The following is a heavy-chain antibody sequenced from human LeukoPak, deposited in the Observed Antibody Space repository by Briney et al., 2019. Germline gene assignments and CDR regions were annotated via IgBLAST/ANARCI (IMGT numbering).Heavy chain of an antibody. Sequence: SETLSLTCTVSGVSISSYYWSWIRQPPGKGLEWIGYIYYSGSTNYNPSLKSRVTLSVDTSKNQFSLKLSSVTAADTAVYYCARGGVGSYGSNWFDPWGQGTLVTVSS. CDR3: ARGGVGSYGSNWFDP. V-gene: IGHV4-59*01. D-gene: IGHD5-18*01. CDR1: GVSISSYY. J-gene: IGHJ5*02. CDR2: IYYSGST.